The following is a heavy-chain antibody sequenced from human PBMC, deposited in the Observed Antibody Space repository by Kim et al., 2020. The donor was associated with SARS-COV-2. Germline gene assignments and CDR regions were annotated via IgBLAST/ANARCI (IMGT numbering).Heavy chain of an antibody. CDR1: GFTFSSYE. CDR2: ISSSGSTI. J-gene: IGHJ6*02. CDR3: ARGSSWYHYYYYGMDV. D-gene: IGHD6-13*01. V-gene: IGHV3-48*03. Sequence: GGSLRLSCAASGFTFSSYEMNWVRQAPGKGLEWVSYISSSGSTIYYADSVKGRFTISRDNAKNSLYLQMNSLRAEDTAVYYCARGSSWYHYYYYGMDVWGQGTTVTVSS.